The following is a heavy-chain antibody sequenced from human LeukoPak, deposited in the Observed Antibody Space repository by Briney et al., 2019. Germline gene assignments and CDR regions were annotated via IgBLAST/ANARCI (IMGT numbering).Heavy chain of an antibody. CDR1: GGSISSYY. CDR2: IYYSGST. J-gene: IGHJ6*02. V-gene: IGHV4-59*01. D-gene: IGHD6-19*01. CDR3: ARGPVNYYYYYGMDV. Sequence: SETLSLTCTVSGGSISSYYWSWIRQPPGKGLEWIGYIYYSGSTNYNPSLKSRVTISVDTSKNQFSLKLSSVTAADTAVYYCARGPVNYYYYYGMDVWGQGTTVTVSS.